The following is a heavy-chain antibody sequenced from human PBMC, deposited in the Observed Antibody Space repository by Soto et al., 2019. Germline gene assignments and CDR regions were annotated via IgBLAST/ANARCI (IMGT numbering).Heavy chain of an antibody. CDR2: ISSSSSYI. CDR3: ARDCTNGVCYFGGGDYYYMDV. D-gene: IGHD2-8*01. CDR1: GFTFSSYS. V-gene: IGHV3-21*01. Sequence: GGSLRLSCAASGFTFSSYSMNWVRQAPGKGLEWVSSISSSSSYIYYADSVKGRFTISRDNAKNSLYLQMNSLRAEDTAVYYCARDCTNGVCYFGGGDYYYMDVWGKGTTVTVSS. J-gene: IGHJ6*03.